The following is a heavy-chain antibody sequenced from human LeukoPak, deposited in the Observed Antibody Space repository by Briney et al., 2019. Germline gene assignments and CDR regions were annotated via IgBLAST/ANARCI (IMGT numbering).Heavy chain of an antibody. CDR2: INHSGST. CDR1: GGSFSGYY. Sequence: SETLSLTCAVYGGSFSGYYWSWIRQPPGKGLEWIGEINHSGSTNYNPSLKSRVTISVDTSKNQFSLKLSSMTAADTAVYYCARVLELELGIDYWGQGTLVTVSS. V-gene: IGHV4-34*01. CDR3: ARVLELELGIDY. J-gene: IGHJ4*02. D-gene: IGHD1-7*01.